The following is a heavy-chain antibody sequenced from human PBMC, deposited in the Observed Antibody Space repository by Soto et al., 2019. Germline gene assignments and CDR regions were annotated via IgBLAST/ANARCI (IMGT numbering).Heavy chain of an antibody. J-gene: IGHJ3*02. CDR3: ARSLWFGGEDAFDI. Sequence: QVQLVESGGGVVQPGRSLRLSCAASGFTFSSYAMHWVRQAPGKGLEWVAVISYDGSNKYYADSVKGRFTISRDNSKNTLYLQMNSLRAEDTAVYYSARSLWFGGEDAFDIWGQGTMVTVSS. CDR2: ISYDGSNK. D-gene: IGHD3-10*01. CDR1: GFTFSSYA. V-gene: IGHV3-30-3*01.